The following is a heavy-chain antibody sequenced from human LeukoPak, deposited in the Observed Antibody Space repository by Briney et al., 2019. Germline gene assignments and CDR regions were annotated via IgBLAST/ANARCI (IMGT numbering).Heavy chain of an antibody. J-gene: IGHJ4*02. CDR3: ARDVDSSGGFDY. CDR1: GGTFSSYA. CDR2: MNPNSGNT. Sequence: ASVKVSCKASGGTFSSYAMSWVRQATGQGLEWMGWMNPNSGNTGYAQKFQGRVTMTRNTSISTAYMELSSLRSEDTAVCYCARDVDSSGGFDYWGQGTLVTVSS. D-gene: IGHD3-10*01. V-gene: IGHV1-8*02.